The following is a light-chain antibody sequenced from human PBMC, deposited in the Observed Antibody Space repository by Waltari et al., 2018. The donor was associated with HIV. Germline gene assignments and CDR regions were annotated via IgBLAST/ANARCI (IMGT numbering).Light chain of an antibody. CDR3: SSYTSSSTGG. J-gene: IGLJ3*02. CDR2: EVS. V-gene: IGLV2-14*01. Sequence: QSALTQPASVSGSPGQSITISCTATSSDVGGYNSASCYQQHPGKGPKLMIYEVSNRPSGVSNRFSGSKSGNTASLTISGRQAEDEADYYCSSYTSSSTGGFGGGTKLTVL. CDR1: SSDVGGYNS.